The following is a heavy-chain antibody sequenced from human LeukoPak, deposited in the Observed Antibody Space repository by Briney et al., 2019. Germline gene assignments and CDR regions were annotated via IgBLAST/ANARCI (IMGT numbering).Heavy chain of an antibody. CDR2: INDSGDIT. Sequence: QPGGSLRLSCAAPGFTFNIYAMSWVRQAPGKGLEWVSSINDSGDITNYADSVKGRFTIARDDSKNTVYLEMKSLTAEDTALYYCARGGWPFDFWGQGTLVTVSS. V-gene: IGHV3-23*01. CDR1: GFTFNIYA. CDR3: ARGGWPFDF. J-gene: IGHJ4*02. D-gene: IGHD3-10*01.